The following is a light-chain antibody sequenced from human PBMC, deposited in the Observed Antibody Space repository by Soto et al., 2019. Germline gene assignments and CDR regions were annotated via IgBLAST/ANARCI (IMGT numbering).Light chain of an antibody. CDR1: SSDVGGYNY. Sequence: QSALTQPASVSESPGQSITISCAGTSSDVGGYNYVSWYQQLPDKAPKLMIYEVSNRPSGVSNRFSGSKSGNTAALTISGLQAEDEADYYCTSYTRSSTYVFGTGTKVTVL. J-gene: IGLJ1*01. V-gene: IGLV2-14*01. CDR2: EVS. CDR3: TSYTRSSTYV.